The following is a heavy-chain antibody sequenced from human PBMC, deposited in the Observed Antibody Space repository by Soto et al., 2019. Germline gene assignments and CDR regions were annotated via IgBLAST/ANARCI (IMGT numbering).Heavy chain of an antibody. Sequence: PSETLSLTCAISGDTVSSSSAAWTWIRQSPSRGLEWLGKTYYRSKWYNDYAVSVKSRITINPDTSKNQFSLQLNSVTPEDTAVYYCARGGYSMDVWGQGTTVTV. CDR3: ARGGYSMDV. CDR1: GDTVSSSSAA. V-gene: IGHV6-1*01. CDR2: TYYRSKWYN. J-gene: IGHJ6*02.